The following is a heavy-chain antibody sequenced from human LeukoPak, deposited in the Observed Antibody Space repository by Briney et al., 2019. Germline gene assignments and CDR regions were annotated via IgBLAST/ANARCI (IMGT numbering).Heavy chain of an antibody. CDR1: GFTFTTYW. CDR2: INTDGRVT. J-gene: IGHJ4*02. D-gene: IGHD3-10*02. CDR3: IRETHVGLHLEY. Sequence: GGSLRLSCAASGFTFTTYWMHWVRQVPGKGLVWVARINTDGRVTTYADSVKDRFTVSRDNAENTLYLQMNDLRPEDTAVYYCIRETHVGLHLEYWGQGTLATVTS. V-gene: IGHV3-74*03.